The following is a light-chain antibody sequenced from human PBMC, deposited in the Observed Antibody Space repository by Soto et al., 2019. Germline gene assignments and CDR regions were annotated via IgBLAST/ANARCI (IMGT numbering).Light chain of an antibody. V-gene: IGLV2-14*01. CDR2: EVS. J-gene: IGLJ3*02. CDR1: SSDVGGYNY. CDR3: SSYTSSSTPWV. Sequence: QSALTQPASVSGSPGQSITISCTGTSSDVGGYNYVSWYQQHPGKAPKFMIYEVSNRPSGVSNRFSGSKSGNTASLTISGLQAEDEADYYCSSYTSSSTPWVFGGGTKLT.